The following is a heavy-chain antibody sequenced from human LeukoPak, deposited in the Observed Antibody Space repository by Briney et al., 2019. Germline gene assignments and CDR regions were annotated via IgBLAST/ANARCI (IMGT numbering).Heavy chain of an antibody. Sequence: GGSLRLSCAAPGFPFSVYAMSWVRQAPGKGLEWVSAISGSDYSTYYADSVKGRFTNSRDNSENTLYLQMNSLRAEDTAVYYCARDFGKIDYWGQGTLVTVSS. CDR1: GFPFSVYA. CDR2: ISGSDYST. V-gene: IGHV3-23*01. D-gene: IGHD3-3*01. CDR3: ARDFGKIDY. J-gene: IGHJ4*02.